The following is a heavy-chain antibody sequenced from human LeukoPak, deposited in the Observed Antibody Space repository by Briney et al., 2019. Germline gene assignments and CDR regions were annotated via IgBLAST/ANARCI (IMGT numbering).Heavy chain of an antibody. CDR1: GYTFTSYD. V-gene: IGHV1-8*01. D-gene: IGHD2-21*02. Sequence: GASVKVSCKASGYTFTSYDINWVRQATGQGLEWMGWMNPNSGNTGYAQNFQGRVTMTRDTSISTAYMELSSLRSDDTALYYCARTYINSRTAYDAFDIWGQGTMVTVSS. CDR3: ARTYINSRTAYDAFDI. CDR2: MNPNSGNT. J-gene: IGHJ3*02.